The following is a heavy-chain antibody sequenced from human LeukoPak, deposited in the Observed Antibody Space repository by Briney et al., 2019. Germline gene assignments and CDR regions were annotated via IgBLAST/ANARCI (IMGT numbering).Heavy chain of an antibody. CDR1: GGFISSHY. J-gene: IGHJ4*02. V-gene: IGHV4-59*11. Sequence: SETLSLTCTVSGGFISSHYWSWVRQPPGKGLEWIGYIYYSGSTNYNPSLKSRVTISVDTSKNQFSLKLSSVTAADTAVYYCARDPSNIPVAGADYWGQGTLVTVSS. D-gene: IGHD6-19*01. CDR3: ARDPSNIPVAGADY. CDR2: IYYSGST.